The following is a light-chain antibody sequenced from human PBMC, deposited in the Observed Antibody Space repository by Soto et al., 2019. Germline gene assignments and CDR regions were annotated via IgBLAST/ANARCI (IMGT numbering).Light chain of an antibody. CDR2: RNS. CDR1: ASTIGRNY. J-gene: IGLJ1*01. Sequence: SGLNQSRAASESTGQRVTIYCSGSASTIGRNYVYWYQQLPGTAPKLLIYRNSQRPSGVPDRFSGSKSGTSASLAISGLRSEDEADYYCAAWDDTLSGFYVFGAGTKVTVL. CDR3: AAWDDTLSGFYV. V-gene: IGLV1-47*01.